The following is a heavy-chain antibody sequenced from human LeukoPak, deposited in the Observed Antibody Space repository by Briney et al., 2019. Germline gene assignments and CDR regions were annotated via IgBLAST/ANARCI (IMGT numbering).Heavy chain of an antibody. Sequence: SETLSLTCTVSGGSISSSSYYWGWIRQPPGKGLEWIGSIYYSGSTYYNPSLKSRVTISVDTSRNQFSLKLSSVTAADTAVYYCAAARYSGYGIDYWGQGTLVTVSS. V-gene: IGHV4-39*07. J-gene: IGHJ4*02. D-gene: IGHD5-12*01. CDR1: GGSISSSSYY. CDR3: AAARYSGYGIDY. CDR2: IYYSGST.